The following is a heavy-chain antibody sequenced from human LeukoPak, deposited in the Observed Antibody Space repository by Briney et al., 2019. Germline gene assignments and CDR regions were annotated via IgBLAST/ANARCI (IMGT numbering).Heavy chain of an antibody. CDR2: ISGDGGST. CDR1: GFFVGDFA. J-gene: IGHJ3*02. CDR3: AKDILSEQWHDAFDI. V-gene: IGHV3-43*02. Sequence: GGSLRLSCAASGFFVGDFAMYWVRQAPGKGLEWVSLISGDGGSTYYADSVKCRFTVSRDNSKNSLFLQMNSLRTEDTALYYCAKDILSEQWHDAFDIWGQGTMVTVSS. D-gene: IGHD6-19*01.